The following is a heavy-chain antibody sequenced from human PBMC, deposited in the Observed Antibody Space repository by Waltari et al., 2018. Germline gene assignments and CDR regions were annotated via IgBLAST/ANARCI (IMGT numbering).Heavy chain of an antibody. CDR3: ARENTYCGGDCYSDYYYYGMDV. D-gene: IGHD2-21*01. Sequence: QVQLQESGPGLVKPSETLSLTCAVSGYSISSGYYWGGIRQPPGKGLEWIGSIYHSGSTYYNPSLKSRVTISVDTSKNQFSLKLSSVTAADTAVYYCARENTYCGGDCYSDYYYYGMDVWGQGTTVTVSS. J-gene: IGHJ6*02. V-gene: IGHV4-38-2*02. CDR2: IYHSGST. CDR1: GYSISSGYY.